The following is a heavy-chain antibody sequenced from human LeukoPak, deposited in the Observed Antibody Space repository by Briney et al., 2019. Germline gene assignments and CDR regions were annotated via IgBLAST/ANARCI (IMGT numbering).Heavy chain of an antibody. CDR1: GRSISSSSYS. Sequence: SETLSLTCTVSGRSISSSSYSWGWIRQPPGKGLEWIGSIYYSGSTYYIPSLKSRVTISVDTSKNQFSLKLSSVTAADTDVYYCARHRAAAGDMEVWGHGTTVTVSS. V-gene: IGHV4-39*01. CDR2: IYYSGST. J-gene: IGHJ6*02. D-gene: IGHD6-13*01. CDR3: ARHRAAAGDMEV.